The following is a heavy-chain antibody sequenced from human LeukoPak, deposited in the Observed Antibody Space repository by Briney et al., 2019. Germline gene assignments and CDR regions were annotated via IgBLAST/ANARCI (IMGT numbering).Heavy chain of an antibody. CDR3: ARVPAASRPYMDV. D-gene: IGHD2-2*01. CDR2: IYYSGST. J-gene: IGHJ6*02. Sequence: KSSETLSLTCTVSSGSVNSYYWSWIRQPPGKGLEWIGYIYYSGSTNYNPSLKSRVTISVDTSKNQFSLKLSSVTAADTAVYYCARVPAASRPYMDVWGQGTTVIVSS. CDR1: SGSVNSYY. V-gene: IGHV4-59*02.